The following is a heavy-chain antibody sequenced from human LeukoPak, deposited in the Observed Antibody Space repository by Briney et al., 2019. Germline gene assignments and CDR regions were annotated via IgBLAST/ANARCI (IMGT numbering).Heavy chain of an antibody. CDR2: INPSGGST. CDR1: GYTFTSYY. V-gene: IGHV1-46*01. CDR3: ARPYSSSHLTFGFSRASEYYYMDV. Sequence: GASVKVSCKASGYTFTSYYMHWVRQAPGQGLEWMGIINPSGGSTSYAQKFQGRVTMTRDMSTSTVYMELSSLRSEDTAVYYCARPYSSSHLTFGFSRASEYYYMDVWGKGTTVTVSS. D-gene: IGHD6-6*01. J-gene: IGHJ6*03.